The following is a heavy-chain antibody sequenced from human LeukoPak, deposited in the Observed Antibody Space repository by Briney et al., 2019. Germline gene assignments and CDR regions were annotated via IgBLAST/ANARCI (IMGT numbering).Heavy chain of an antibody. D-gene: IGHD2-8*02. CDR2: IFPSGGEI. CDR3: ATYRQVLLPFES. V-gene: IGHV3-23*01. Sequence: PGGSLRLSCAASGFTFSSYGINWVRQAPGKGLEGVSSIFPSGGEIHYADSVRGRFTISRDNSKSTLSLQMNSLRVEDTAIYYCATYRQVLLPFESWGQGTLVTVSS. J-gene: IGHJ4*02. CDR1: GFTFSSYG.